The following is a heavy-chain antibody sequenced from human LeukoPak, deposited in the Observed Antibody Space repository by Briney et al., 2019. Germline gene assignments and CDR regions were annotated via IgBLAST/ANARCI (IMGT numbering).Heavy chain of an antibody. J-gene: IGHJ5*02. CDR1: GGSISSYY. D-gene: IGHD3-22*01. CDR3: ARDSPYDSSGPLNWFDP. Sequence: PSETLSLTCTVSGGSISSYYWSWIRQPPGKGLEWIGYINYSGSTNYNPSLKSRVTISVDTSKNQFSLKLSSVTAADTAVYYCARDSPYDSSGPLNWFDPWGQGTLVTVSS. CDR2: INYSGST. V-gene: IGHV4-59*01.